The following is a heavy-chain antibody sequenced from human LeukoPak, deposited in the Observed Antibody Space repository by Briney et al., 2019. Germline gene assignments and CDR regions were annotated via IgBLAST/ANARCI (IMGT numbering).Heavy chain of an antibody. CDR3: ARGTMGLYYYYGMDV. D-gene: IGHD4/OR15-4a*01. V-gene: IGHV3-53*04. CDR1: GFTVSSNY. Sequence: PGGSLRLSCAASGFTVSSNYMSWVRQAPGKGLEWVSVIYSGGSTYYADSVKGRFTLSRHNSKNTLYLQMNSLRAEDTAVYYCARGTMGLYYYYGMDVWGQGTTVTVSS. J-gene: IGHJ6*02. CDR2: IYSGGST.